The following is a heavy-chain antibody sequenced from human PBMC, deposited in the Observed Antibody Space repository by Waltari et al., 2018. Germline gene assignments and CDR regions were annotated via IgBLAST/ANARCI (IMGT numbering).Heavy chain of an antibody. CDR3: ARHRVGIGQDY. Sequence: EVQLVQSGAEVKKPGESLKISCKGSESSFTSYWIGWVRQTPGKDLEWMGSIYPIDSETRYSPSFQGQVTISADKSINTAYLQWSSLKASDTAMYYCARHRVGIGQDYWGQGTLVTVSS. D-gene: IGHD1-26*01. V-gene: IGHV5-51*01. CDR2: IYPIDSET. J-gene: IGHJ4*02. CDR1: ESSFTSYW.